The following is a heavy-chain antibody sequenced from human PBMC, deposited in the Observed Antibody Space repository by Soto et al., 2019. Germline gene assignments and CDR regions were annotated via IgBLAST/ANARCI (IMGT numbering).Heavy chain of an antibody. CDR2: IYYSGST. CDR3: ARDFLSGYDFEY. Sequence: SETLSLTCTVSGGSVSSGSYYWSWIRQPPGKGLEWIGYIYYSGSTTYNPSLKSRVTISIDTAKNQFSLKLTSVTAADTAVYYCARDFLSGYDFEYWGQGTLVTVSS. CDR1: GGSVSSGSYY. J-gene: IGHJ4*02. V-gene: IGHV4-61*01. D-gene: IGHD5-12*01.